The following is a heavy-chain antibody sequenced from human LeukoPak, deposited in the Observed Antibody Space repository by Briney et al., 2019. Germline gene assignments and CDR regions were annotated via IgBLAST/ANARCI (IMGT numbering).Heavy chain of an antibody. V-gene: IGHV4-59*01. CDR3: ARVGDYVGYFDY. CDR1: GGSISSYY. CDR2: IYYSGST. D-gene: IGHD4-17*01. J-gene: IGHJ4*02. Sequence: SSETLSLTCTVSGGSISSYYWSWIRQPPGKGLEWIGYIYYSGSTNYNPSLKSRVTISVDTSKYQFSLKLSSVTAADTAVYYCARVGDYVGYFDYWGQGTLVTVSS.